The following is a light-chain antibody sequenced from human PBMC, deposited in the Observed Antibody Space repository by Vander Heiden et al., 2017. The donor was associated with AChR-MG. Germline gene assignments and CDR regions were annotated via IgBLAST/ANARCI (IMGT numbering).Light chain of an antibody. V-gene: IGLV3-9*01. CDR2: RDS. CDR1: KIGNKN. CDR3: QVWDSSIV. Sequence: SYELTQPLSVSVALGQTARITWGGDKIGNKNVPWYKQQPGQAPLLVIYRDSNRPSGIPDRFSGSNSGNTATLTISRAQDGDEADYYCQVWDSSIVFGGGTKLTVL. J-gene: IGLJ2*01.